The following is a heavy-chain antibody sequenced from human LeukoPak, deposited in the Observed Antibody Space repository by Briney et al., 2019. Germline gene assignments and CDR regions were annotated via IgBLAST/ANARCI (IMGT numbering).Heavy chain of an antibody. D-gene: IGHD1-14*01. Sequence: ASVKVSCKASAYTFTNYDINWVRQATGRGLEWMGWMNPNSGNTGYAQKFLGRVTMTRNTSISTAYMELSSLRSEDTAVYYCARGRWGTSYYGMDVWGQGTTVSVSS. J-gene: IGHJ6*02. CDR1: AYTFTNYD. V-gene: IGHV1-8*01. CDR2: MNPNSGNT. CDR3: ARGRWGTSYYGMDV.